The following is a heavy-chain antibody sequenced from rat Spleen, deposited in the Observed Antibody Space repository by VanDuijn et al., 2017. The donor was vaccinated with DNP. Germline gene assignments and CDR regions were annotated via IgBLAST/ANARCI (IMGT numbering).Heavy chain of an antibody. V-gene: IGHV5-19*01. D-gene: IGHD4-3*01. CDR3: AKNSGYYFDY. Sequence: VQLKESGPGLVQPSQTLSLTCTVSGFSLTSYGVSWVRQPPGKGLEWVAYISNDGVSTYYGDSVKSRFTISRDNAKSSLYLQMNSLKSEDTATYYCAKNSGYYFDYWGQGVMVTVSS. J-gene: IGHJ2*01. CDR2: ISNDGVST. CDR1: GFSLTSYG.